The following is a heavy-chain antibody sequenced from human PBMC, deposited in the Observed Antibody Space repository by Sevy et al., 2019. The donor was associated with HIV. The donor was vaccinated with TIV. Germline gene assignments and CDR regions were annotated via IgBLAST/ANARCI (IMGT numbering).Heavy chain of an antibody. D-gene: IGHD3-16*02. Sequence: GGSLRLSCEASGFDFREYAMHLVRQAPGKGLEWVAAVSSDGSNSYYVDPVRGRFTISRDNSQGTLFLHMSRLRVEDTAVYFCAKVGMQLWSYFDFWGQGNVVTVSS. J-gene: IGHJ4*02. V-gene: IGHV3-30*18. CDR3: AKVGMQLWSYFDF. CDR1: GFDFREYA. CDR2: VSSDGSNS.